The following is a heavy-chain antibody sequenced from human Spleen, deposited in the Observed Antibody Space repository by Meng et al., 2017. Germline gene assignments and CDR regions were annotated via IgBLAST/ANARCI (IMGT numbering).Heavy chain of an antibody. CDR3: ARDENISLGKLFGDY. Sequence: VQLVQSGVALKKSCASETVSCKPSGYTFTAYYIRWFRQAPGQGLEWMGHINPDTGDPLYAQKFQGRVSMTGDTSISTAYVELSGLRSDDTAVYYCARDENISLGKLFGDYWGQGTLVTVSS. D-gene: IGHD2-21*01. CDR1: GYTFTAYY. CDR2: INPDTGDP. V-gene: IGHV1-2*06. J-gene: IGHJ4*02.